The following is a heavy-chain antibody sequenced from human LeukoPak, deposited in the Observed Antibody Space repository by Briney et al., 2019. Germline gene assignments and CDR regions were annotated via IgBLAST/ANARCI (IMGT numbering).Heavy chain of an antibody. CDR3: ARGSFTMIVVATPKDAFDI. V-gene: IGHV1-69*13. D-gene: IGHD3-22*01. J-gene: IGHJ3*02. Sequence: SAKVSCKASGGTFSSYAISWVRQAPRHGLECMGGIIPIFGTANYAQKFQGRVTITADESTSTAYMELSSLRSEDTAVYYCARGSFTMIVVATPKDAFDIWGQGTMVTVSS. CDR2: IIPIFGTA. CDR1: GGTFSSYA.